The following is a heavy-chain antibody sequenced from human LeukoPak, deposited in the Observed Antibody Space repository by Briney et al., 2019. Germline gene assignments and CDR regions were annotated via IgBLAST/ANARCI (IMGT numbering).Heavy chain of an antibody. V-gene: IGHV6-1*01. CDR2: TYFRSKWYS. CDR3: ARATRGAIDY. D-gene: IGHD1-26*01. CDR1: GDSVSSNSAT. J-gene: IGHJ4*02. Sequence: SQTLSLTCAISGDSVSSNSATWNWIRQSPSSGLEWLGRTYFRSKWYSDYAVSVRSRITINTDTSNNQFSLQLNSVTPEDTAVYYCARATRGAIDYWGQGILVTVSS.